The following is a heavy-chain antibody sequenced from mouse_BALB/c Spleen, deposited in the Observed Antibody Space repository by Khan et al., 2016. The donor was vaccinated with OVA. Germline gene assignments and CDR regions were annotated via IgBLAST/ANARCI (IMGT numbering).Heavy chain of an antibody. J-gene: IGHJ4*01. D-gene: IGHD2-3*01. CDR3: ASDGSRYNYAMDY. CDR1: GYSITSDYA. V-gene: IGHV3-2*02. Sequence: EVQLQESGPGLVKPSQSLSLTCTVTGYSITSDYAWNWIRQFPGNTLEWMGYISYSGSTNYNPSLKSRISITRDTSKNPFILQLNSVTTEDTATYDCASDGSRYNYAMDYWGQGTSVTVSS. CDR2: ISYSGST.